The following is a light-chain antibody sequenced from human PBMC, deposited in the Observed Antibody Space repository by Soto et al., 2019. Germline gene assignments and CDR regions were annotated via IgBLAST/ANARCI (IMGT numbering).Light chain of an antibody. V-gene: IGKV1-5*03. CDR1: QSISSW. Sequence: DIQMTQSPSTLSASVGDRVTITCRASQSISSWLAWYQQKPGKAPKLLIYKASSLESGVPSRFSGSGSGTKFILTISSLQPDDFATYYCQQYNSYPWTFGQGTKVEIK. CDR2: KAS. CDR3: QQYNSYPWT. J-gene: IGKJ1*01.